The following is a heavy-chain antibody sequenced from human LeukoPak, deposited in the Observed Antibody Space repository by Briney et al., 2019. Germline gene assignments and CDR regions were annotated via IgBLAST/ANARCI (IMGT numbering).Heavy chain of an antibody. CDR1: GYTFTSYD. J-gene: IGHJ4*02. D-gene: IGHD3-10*01. CDR3: ASGYGSGSYLGLTDFDY. V-gene: IGHV1-8*01. Sequence: ASVKVSCKASGYTFTSYDINWVRQATGQGLEWMGWMNPNSGNTGYAQKFQGRVTMTRNTSISTAYMELSSLRSEDTAVYYCASGYGSGSYLGLTDFDYWGQGTLVTVSS. CDR2: MNPNSGNT.